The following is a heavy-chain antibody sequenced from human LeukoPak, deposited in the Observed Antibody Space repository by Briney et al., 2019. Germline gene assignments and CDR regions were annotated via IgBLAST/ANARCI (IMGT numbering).Heavy chain of an antibody. CDR2: IKSKADGGKT. V-gene: IGHV3-15*01. CDR1: GFTIRNAW. J-gene: IGHJ4*02. CDR3: STFSNTPVVRGQN. D-gene: IGHD5-18*01. Sequence: GGSLRLCCAASGFTIRNAWMSGLREAPGRGEECSGRIKSKADGGKTDYDAPVKDRFAISRDDSKDTLYLQMNSLKTEDTAVYYCSTFSNTPVVRGQNWGQGTLVTVSS.